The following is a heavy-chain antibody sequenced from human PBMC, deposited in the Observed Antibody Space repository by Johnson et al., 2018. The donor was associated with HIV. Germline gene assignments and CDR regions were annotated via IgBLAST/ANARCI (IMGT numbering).Heavy chain of an antibody. CDR1: GFTFSSYD. Sequence: QVQLVESGGGVVQPGRSLRLSCAASGFTFSSYDIHWVRQAPGKGLEWVAGTSYDGSNKYYADSVKGRFTISRDNAKNSLFLQMNSLRAEDTALYYCAKDHNFGSYLFDFDGWGQGTMVTVSS. CDR3: AKDHNFGSYLFDFDG. V-gene: IGHV3-30*04. J-gene: IGHJ3*01. CDR2: TSYDGSNK. D-gene: IGHD3-10*01.